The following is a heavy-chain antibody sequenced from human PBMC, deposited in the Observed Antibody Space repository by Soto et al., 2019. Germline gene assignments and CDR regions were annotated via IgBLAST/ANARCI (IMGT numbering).Heavy chain of an antibody. CDR2: IYYSGST. Sequence: SETLSLTCSVSGGTITRGDHFWSWVRQSPGKGLEWLGYIYYSGSTYYNPALKGRVMVTIDTSKHHFSLNLSSVTAADTAVFYCGRGQTAIDVWGQGTTVTVSS. V-gene: IGHV4-30-4*01. CDR1: GGTITRGDHF. J-gene: IGHJ6*02. D-gene: IGHD5-18*01. CDR3: GRGQTAIDV.